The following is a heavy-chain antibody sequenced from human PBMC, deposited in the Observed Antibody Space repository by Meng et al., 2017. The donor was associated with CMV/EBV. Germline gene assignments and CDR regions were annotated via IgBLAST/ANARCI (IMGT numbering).Heavy chain of an antibody. CDR1: GYSISSGYY. J-gene: IGHJ4*02. CDR2: IYHSGST. V-gene: IGHV4-38-2*02. Sequence: SETLSLTCTVSGYSISSGYYWGWIRQPPGKGLEWIGSIYHSGSTYYNPSLKSRVTISVDTSKNQFSLKLSSVTAADTAVYYCARWQSYFDYWGQGTLVIVSS. CDR3: ARWQSYFDY.